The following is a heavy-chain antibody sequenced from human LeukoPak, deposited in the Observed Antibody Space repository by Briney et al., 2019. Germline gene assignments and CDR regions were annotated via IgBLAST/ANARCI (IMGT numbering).Heavy chain of an antibody. CDR2: ISSSGSTI. J-gene: IGHJ6*02. CDR1: GFTFSDYY. Sequence: GGSLRLSCAASGFTFSDYYVSWIRQAPGKGLEWVSYISSSGSTIYYADSVKGRFTISRDNAKNSLYLQMNSLRAEDTAVYYCARVGEFGITMVRGVGYGMDVWGQGTTVTVSS. CDR3: ARVGEFGITMVRGVGYGMDV. D-gene: IGHD3-10*01. V-gene: IGHV3-11*01.